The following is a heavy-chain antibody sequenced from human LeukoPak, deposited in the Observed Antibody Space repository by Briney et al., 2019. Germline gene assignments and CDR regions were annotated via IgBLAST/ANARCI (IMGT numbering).Heavy chain of an antibody. V-gene: IGHV4-34*01. Sequence: PSETLSLTCAVYGGSFSGYYWSWIRQPPGKGLEWIGEINHGRSTNYSPSLKSRVTISLDTSKNQFSLKMTSVTAADTAVYYCARGMEVRSPPSRYWGQGTLVTVSS. CDR1: GGSFSGYY. D-gene: IGHD1-1*01. CDR3: ARGMEVRSPPSRY. CDR2: INHGRST. J-gene: IGHJ4*02.